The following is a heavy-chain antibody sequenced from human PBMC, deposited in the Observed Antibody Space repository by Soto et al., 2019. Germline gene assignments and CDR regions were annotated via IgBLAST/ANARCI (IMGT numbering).Heavy chain of an antibody. D-gene: IGHD5-18*01. V-gene: IGHV4-34*01. CDR2: INYTGST. J-gene: IGHJ4*02. Sequence: SETLSLTCAVYGGSFNAYYWSWIRQPPGKGLEWIGEINYTGSTNYNPSLKSRFTISVDRSNNQFSLRLSSVTAADAAVYYCAGDANGYKYGAYFDYWGLGTLVTVSS. CDR1: GGSFNAYY. CDR3: AGDANGYKYGAYFDY.